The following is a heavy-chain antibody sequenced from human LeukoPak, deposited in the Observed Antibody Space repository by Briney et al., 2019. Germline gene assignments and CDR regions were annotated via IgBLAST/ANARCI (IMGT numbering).Heavy chain of an antibody. Sequence: GGSLRLTCSASGFSFSRYSMHWVRQAPGKGLEWVSHISSSSSHIYYADSVKGRFTISRDNAKNSLYLQMNSLRAEDTAVYYCAGSYGRNFDYWGQGTLVTVSS. J-gene: IGHJ4*02. CDR2: ISSSSSHI. D-gene: IGHD5-18*01. CDR1: GFSFSRYS. CDR3: AGSYGRNFDY. V-gene: IGHV3-21*01.